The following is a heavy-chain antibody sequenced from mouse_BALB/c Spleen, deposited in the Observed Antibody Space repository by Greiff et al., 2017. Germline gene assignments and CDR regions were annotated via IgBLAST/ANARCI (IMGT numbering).Heavy chain of an antibody. J-gene: IGHJ4*01. V-gene: IGHV1-63*02. CDR3: ARTWRDYYAMDY. CDR2: IYPGGGYT. Sequence: VQLQQSGAELVRPGTSVKISCKASGYTFTNYWLGWVKQRPGHGLEWIGDIYPGGGYTNDNEKFKGKATLTADTSSSTAYMQLSSLTSEDSAVYFCARTWRDYYAMDYWGQGTSVTVSS. CDR1: GYTFTNYW.